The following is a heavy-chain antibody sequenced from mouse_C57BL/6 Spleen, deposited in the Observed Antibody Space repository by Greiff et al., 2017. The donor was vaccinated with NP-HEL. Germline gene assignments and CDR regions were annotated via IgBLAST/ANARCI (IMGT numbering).Heavy chain of an antibody. CDR3: AREGLDYYAMDY. V-gene: IGHV5-16*01. J-gene: IGHJ4*01. CDR1: GFTFSDYY. Sequence: EVMLVESEGGLVQPGSSMKLSCTASGFTFSDYYMAWVRQVPEKGLEWVANINYDGSSTYYLDSLKSRFIISRDNAKNILYLQMSSLKSEDTATYYCAREGLDYYAMDYWGQGTSVTVSS. D-gene: IGHD2-4*01. CDR2: INYDGSST.